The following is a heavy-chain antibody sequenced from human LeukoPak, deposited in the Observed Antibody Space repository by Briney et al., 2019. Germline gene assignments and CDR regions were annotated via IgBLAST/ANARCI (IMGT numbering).Heavy chain of an antibody. D-gene: IGHD2-2*01. V-gene: IGHV3-53*01. CDR1: GFTVSSNY. J-gene: IGHJ4*02. Sequence: GGSLRLSCAASGFTVSSNYMSWVRQAPGNGLEWISVIYSSGRTYYADSVKGRFTISRDNSKNTLYLQLNSLRAEDTAVYYCATDVPAVTIFGYWGQGTLVTVSS. CDR2: IYSSGRT. CDR3: ATDVPAVTIFGY.